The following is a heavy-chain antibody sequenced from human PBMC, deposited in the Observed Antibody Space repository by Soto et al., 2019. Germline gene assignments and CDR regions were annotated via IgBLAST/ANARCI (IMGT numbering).Heavy chain of an antibody. V-gene: IGHV3-7*04. D-gene: IGHD3-3*01. J-gene: IGHJ4*02. CDR2: IKQDGSEK. CDR1: GFTFSSYW. CDR3: AGGAEYYDFWSGYFVRTDY. Sequence: EVQLVESGGGLVQPGGSLTLSCAASGFTFSSYWMSWVRQAPGKGLEWVANIKQDGSEKYYVDSVKGRFTISRDNAKNSLYLQMNSLRAEDTAVYYCAGGAEYYDFWSGYFVRTDYWGQGTLVTVSS.